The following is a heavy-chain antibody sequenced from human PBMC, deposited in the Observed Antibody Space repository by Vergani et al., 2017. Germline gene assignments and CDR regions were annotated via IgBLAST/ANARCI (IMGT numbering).Heavy chain of an antibody. CDR3: AKSVIVGSKTLAFNI. D-gene: IGHD1-26*01. CDR1: GFTFSSYA. CDR2: ISGSGSST. J-gene: IGHJ3*02. Sequence: EVQLLESGGGLVQPGGSLRLSCAASGFTFSSYALSRVRQAPGKGLDWVSAISGSGSSTYYADSVKGRFTISRDNSKNTLYLKMNSLRAEDAAVYYCAKSVIVGSKTLAFNIWDQGTMVSVSS. V-gene: IGHV3-23*01.